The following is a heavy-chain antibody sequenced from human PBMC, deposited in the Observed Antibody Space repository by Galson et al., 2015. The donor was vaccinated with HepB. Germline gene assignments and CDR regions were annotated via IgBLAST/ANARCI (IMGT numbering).Heavy chain of an antibody. CDR3: ARVDPKGVLFDY. CDR1: GYTFTSYY. V-gene: IGHV1-46*03. CDR2: INPSGGST. Sequence: SVKVSCKASGYTFTSYYMHWVRQAPGQGLEWMGIINPSGGSTSYAQKFQGRVTMTRDTSTSTAYMELSSLRSEDTAVYYCARVDPKGVLFDYWGQGTLVTVSS. J-gene: IGHJ4*02. D-gene: IGHD4/OR15-4a*01.